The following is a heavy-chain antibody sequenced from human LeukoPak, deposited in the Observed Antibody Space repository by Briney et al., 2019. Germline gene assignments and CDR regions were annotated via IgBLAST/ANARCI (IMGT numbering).Heavy chain of an antibody. CDR1: GFTFSTYP. V-gene: IGHV3-23*01. CDR2: ICGSGGST. J-gene: IGHJ4*02. CDR3: AKARGITIFGVVIFGY. Sequence: PGGSLRLSCAASGFTFSTYPMHWVRPAPGKGLDSVSIICGSGGSTYYADSVKGRFTISRDNSKNTLYLQMNSLRAEDTAVYYCAKARGITIFGVVIFGYWGQGTLVTVSS. D-gene: IGHD3-3*01.